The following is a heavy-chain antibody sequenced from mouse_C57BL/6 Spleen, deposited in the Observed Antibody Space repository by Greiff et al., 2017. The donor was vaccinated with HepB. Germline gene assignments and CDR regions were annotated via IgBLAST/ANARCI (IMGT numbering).Heavy chain of an antibody. J-gene: IGHJ4*01. D-gene: IGHD2-4*01. CDR2: IYPRDGST. CDR1: GYTFTSYD. Sequence: VQRVESGPELVKPGASVKLSCKASGYTFTSYDINWVKQRPGQGLEWIGWIYPRDGSTKYNEKFKGKATLTVDTSSSTAYMELHSLTSEDSAVYFCARLGYDYDVDYAMDYWGQGTSVTVSS. CDR3: ARLGYDYDVDYAMDY. V-gene: IGHV1-85*01.